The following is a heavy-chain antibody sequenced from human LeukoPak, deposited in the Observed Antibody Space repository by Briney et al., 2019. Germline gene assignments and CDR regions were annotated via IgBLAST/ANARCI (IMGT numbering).Heavy chain of an antibody. V-gene: IGHV5-51*01. J-gene: IGHJ5*01. Sequence: GESLKISCQASGYSFTSYFIVWVRQMPGQGLEFLGTIFPRYSHVRYNPSFQGHITISADTSTNTAYLQWSSLAASDSAMYYCARFHDTWYGDSWGQGTLVTVSS. CDR2: IFPRYSHV. D-gene: IGHD6-13*01. CDR1: GYSFTSYF. CDR3: ARFHDTWYGDS.